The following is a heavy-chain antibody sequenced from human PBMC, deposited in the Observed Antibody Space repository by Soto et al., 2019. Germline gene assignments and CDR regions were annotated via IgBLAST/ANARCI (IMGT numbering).Heavy chain of an antibody. CDR2: ISYDGSNK. Sequence: GGSLRLSCAASGFTFSSYGMHWVRQAPGKGLEWVAVISYDGSNKYYADSVKGRFTISRDNSKNTLYLQMNSLRAEDTAVYYCAKDHFPTYYYYYYGMDVWGQGTTVTVSS. CDR1: GFTFSSYG. J-gene: IGHJ6*02. V-gene: IGHV3-30*18. CDR3: AKDHFPTYYYYYYGMDV. D-gene: IGHD3-3*02.